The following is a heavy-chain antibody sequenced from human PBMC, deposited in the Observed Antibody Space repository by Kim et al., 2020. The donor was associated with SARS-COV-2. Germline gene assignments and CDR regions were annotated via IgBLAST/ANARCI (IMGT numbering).Heavy chain of an antibody. CDR1: GYTLTELS. CDR3: ATASPGGYYYDSSGPNPNWFDP. J-gene: IGHJ5*02. CDR2: FDPEDGET. V-gene: IGHV1-24*01. D-gene: IGHD3-22*01. Sequence: VKVSCKVSGYTLTELSMHWVRQAPGKGLEWMGGFDPEDGETIYAQKFQGRVTMTEDTSTDTAYMELSSLRSEDTAVYYCATASPGGYYYDSSGPNPNWFDPWGQGTLVTVSS.